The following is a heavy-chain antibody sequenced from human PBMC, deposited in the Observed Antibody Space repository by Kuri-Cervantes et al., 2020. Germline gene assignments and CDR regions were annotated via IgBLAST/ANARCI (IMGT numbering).Heavy chain of an antibody. CDR3: ARGGSEDYYDSSGPRDYFDY. Sequence: GGSLRLSCAASGFTFSSYSMNWVRQAPGEGLEWVSYISSSSSTIYYADSVKGRFTISRDNAKNSLYLQMNSLRDEDTAVYYCARGGSEDYYDSSGPRDYFDYWGQGTLVTVSS. J-gene: IGHJ4*02. CDR2: ISSSSSTI. D-gene: IGHD3-22*01. V-gene: IGHV3-48*02. CDR1: GFTFSSYS.